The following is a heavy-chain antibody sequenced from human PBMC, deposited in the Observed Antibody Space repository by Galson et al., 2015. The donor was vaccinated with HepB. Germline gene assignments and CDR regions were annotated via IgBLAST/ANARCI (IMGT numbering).Heavy chain of an antibody. CDR1: GYTLTELS. Sequence: SVKVSCKVSGYTLTELSMHWVRQAPGKGLEWMGGFDPEDGETIYAQKFQGRVTMTEDTSTDTAYMELSSLRSEDTAVYYCATWGRNYDILGPLNWFDPWGQGTLVTVSS. V-gene: IGHV1-24*01. J-gene: IGHJ5*02. CDR2: FDPEDGET. D-gene: IGHD3-9*01. CDR3: ATWGRNYDILGPLNWFDP.